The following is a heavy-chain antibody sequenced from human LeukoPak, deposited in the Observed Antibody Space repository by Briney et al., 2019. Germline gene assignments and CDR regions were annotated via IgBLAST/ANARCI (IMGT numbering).Heavy chain of an antibody. J-gene: IGHJ4*02. D-gene: IGHD3-22*01. CDR3: ARVTTGGYYNC. Sequence: SETLSLTYTVSGGSISSGTYHWTWIRQPAGKGLEWIGRIYTTGSTNYNPSLKSRVTMSTDTSKNQFSLKLSSVTAADTAVYYCARVTTGGYYNCWGQGTLVTVSS. V-gene: IGHV4-61*02. CDR1: GGSISSGTYH. CDR2: IYTTGST.